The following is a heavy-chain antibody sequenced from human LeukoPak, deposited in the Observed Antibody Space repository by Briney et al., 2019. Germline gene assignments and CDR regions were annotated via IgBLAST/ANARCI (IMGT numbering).Heavy chain of an antibody. Sequence: GGSLRLSCAASGFTFTTYAMGWVRQAPGKGLEWVSLISADGGSTFYADSMEGRFTISRDTSKNSLHLQMISLRAEDTAVYYCAKRGADYYFDYWGQGALVSVSS. D-gene: IGHD3-10*01. CDR1: GFTFTTYA. CDR3: AKRGADYYFDY. CDR2: ISADGGST. J-gene: IGHJ4*02. V-gene: IGHV3-23*01.